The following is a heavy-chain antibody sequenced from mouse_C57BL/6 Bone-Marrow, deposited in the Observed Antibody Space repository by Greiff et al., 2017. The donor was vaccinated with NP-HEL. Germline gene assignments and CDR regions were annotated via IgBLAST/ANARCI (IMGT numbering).Heavy chain of an antibody. CDR2: ISYDGSN. V-gene: IGHV3-6*01. J-gene: IGHJ1*03. Sequence: VQLKQSGPGLVKPSQSLSLTCSVTGYSITSGYYWNWIRQLPGNKLEWMGYISYDGSNNYNPSLKNRIPITRDTSKNQLFLKLNSVTTEDTATYYCARITTVVDWYFDVWGTGTTVTVSS. CDR1: GYSITSGYY. D-gene: IGHD1-1*01. CDR3: ARITTVVDWYFDV.